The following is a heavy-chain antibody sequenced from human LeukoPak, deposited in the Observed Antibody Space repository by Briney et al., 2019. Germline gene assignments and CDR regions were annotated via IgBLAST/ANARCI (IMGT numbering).Heavy chain of an antibody. CDR2: ISSSSSYI. D-gene: IGHD1-26*01. CDR1: GFTFSSYS. CDR3: AGGSWEYDAFDI. J-gene: IGHJ3*02. V-gene: IGHV3-21*01. Sequence: PGGSLRLSCAASGFTFSSYSMNWVRQAPGKGLEWVSSISSSSSYIYYADSVKGRFTISRDNAKNSLYLQMNSLRAEDTAVYYCAGGSWEYDAFDIWGQGTMVTVSS.